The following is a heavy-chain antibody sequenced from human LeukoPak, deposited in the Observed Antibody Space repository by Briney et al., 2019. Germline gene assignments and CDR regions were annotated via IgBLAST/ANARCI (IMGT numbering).Heavy chain of an antibody. V-gene: IGHV3-48*02. Sequence: PGGSLRLSCAASGFTFSSYSMNWVRQAPGKGLEWVSYISSSSYTTHYADSVKGRFTISRDNAKNSLYLQMISLSDEDTALYYCARESDSGTYLGYWGLGTLVTVSS. D-gene: IGHD1-26*01. CDR1: GFTFSSYS. J-gene: IGHJ4*02. CDR3: ARESDSGTYLGY. CDR2: ISSSSYTT.